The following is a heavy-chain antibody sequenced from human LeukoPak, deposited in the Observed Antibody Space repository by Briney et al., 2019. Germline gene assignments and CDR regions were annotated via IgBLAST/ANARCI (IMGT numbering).Heavy chain of an antibody. CDR1: GGSISSSSYY. CDR2: IYTSGST. CDR3: ARDGYYYGSSGHYYPED. V-gene: IGHV4-61*02. D-gene: IGHD3-22*01. J-gene: IGHJ4*02. Sequence: PSQTLSLTCTVSGGSISSSSYYWSWIRQPAGKGLEWIGRIYTSGSTNYNPSLKSRVTTSVDTSKNQFSLKLSSVTAADTAVYYCARDGYYYGSSGHYYPEDWGQGTLVTVSS.